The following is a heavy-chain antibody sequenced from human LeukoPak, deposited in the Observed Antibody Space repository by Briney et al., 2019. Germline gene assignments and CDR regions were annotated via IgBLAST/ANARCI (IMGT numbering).Heavy chain of an antibody. CDR3: ARHKEPAATYFDY. D-gene: IGHD2-2*01. J-gene: IGHJ4*02. V-gene: IGHV4-39*07. CDR1: GGSISSSSYY. CDR2: IYYSGST. Sequence: PSETLSLTCTVSGGSISSSSYYWGWIRQPPGKGLEWIGSIYYSGSTYYNPSLKSRVTISVDTSKNQFSLKLSSVTAADTAVYYCARHKEPAATYFDYWGQGTLVTVSS.